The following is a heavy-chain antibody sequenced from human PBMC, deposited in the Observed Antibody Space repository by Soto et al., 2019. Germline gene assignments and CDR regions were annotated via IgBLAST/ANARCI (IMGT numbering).Heavy chain of an antibody. CDR3: ARDCPGSSTTCYGNEWFDS. CDR2: ISSSRSTI. CDR1: GFTFSSYR. V-gene: IGHV3-48*01. Sequence: EVQLVESGGGLVQPGGSLRLSCAASGFTFSSYRMNWVRQAPGKGLEWVSYISSSRSTIYYADSVKGRFTISRDNAKNSLYLQMNSLRAEAPAVYYCARDCPGSSTTCYGNEWFDSWGQGTLVTVSS. J-gene: IGHJ5*01. D-gene: IGHD2-2*01.